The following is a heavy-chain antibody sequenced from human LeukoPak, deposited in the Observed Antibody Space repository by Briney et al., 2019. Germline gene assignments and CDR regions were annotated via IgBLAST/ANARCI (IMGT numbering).Heavy chain of an antibody. CDR2: IYTSGTI. CDR1: GGSISSYY. Sequence: SETLSLTCTVSGGSISSYYWSWIRQPAGTALEWIGRIYTSGTITYNPSLKSRVTISVDTSKNQFSLKLSSVTAADTAVYYCARTYYDILTGARSFDYWGQGTLVTVSS. J-gene: IGHJ4*02. CDR3: ARTYYDILTGARSFDY. V-gene: IGHV4-4*07. D-gene: IGHD3-9*01.